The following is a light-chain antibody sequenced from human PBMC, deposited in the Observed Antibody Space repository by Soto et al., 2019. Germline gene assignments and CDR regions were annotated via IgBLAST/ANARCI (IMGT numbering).Light chain of an antibody. V-gene: IGKV1-5*03. CDR3: QQYASYSWT. Sequence: DIQMTQSPSTLSASVGDRVTITCRASQSISNWLAWYQQKPGKAPRLLIYKASSLQSGVPSRFSGSGSGTEFTLTISSLQPDDFATYYCQQYASYSWTFGRGTKVEIK. J-gene: IGKJ1*01. CDR1: QSISNW. CDR2: KAS.